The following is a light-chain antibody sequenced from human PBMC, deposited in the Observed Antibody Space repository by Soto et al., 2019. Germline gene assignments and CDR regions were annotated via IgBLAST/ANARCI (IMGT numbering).Light chain of an antibody. J-gene: IGKJ1*01. Sequence: DIQMTQSPSTLSASVGDRVTITYRASQSISTSLAWYQQKPGKAPNLLIYKASSLKSVVPSRFSGSGSGTEFTLTISSLQPDDFATYYCQQYKSYWTFGQGTKVEIK. CDR1: QSISTS. CDR3: QQYKSYWT. V-gene: IGKV1-5*03. CDR2: KAS.